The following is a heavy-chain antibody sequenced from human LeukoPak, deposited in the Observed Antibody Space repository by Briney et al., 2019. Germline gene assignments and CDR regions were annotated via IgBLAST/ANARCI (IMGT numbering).Heavy chain of an antibody. CDR2: IYYSGST. V-gene: IGHV4-39*07. CDR3: ARAAGPPLYGMDV. J-gene: IGHJ6*02. CDR1: GGSISSSSYY. Sequence: SETLSLTCTVSGGSISSSSYYWGCIRQPPGKGLEWIGSIYYSGSTNYNPSLKSRVTISVDTSKHQFSLKLSSVTAADTAVYYCARAAGPPLYGMDVWGQGTTVTVSS.